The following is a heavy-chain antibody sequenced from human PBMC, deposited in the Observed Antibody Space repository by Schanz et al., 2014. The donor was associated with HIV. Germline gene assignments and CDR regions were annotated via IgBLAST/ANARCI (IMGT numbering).Heavy chain of an antibody. CDR2: ISAGGNTK. CDR3: AKGRDYYDSSGYSD. CDR1: GFNFSDYY. J-gene: IGHJ4*02. Sequence: QEQLVESGGGLVKPGGSLRLSCAASGFNFSDYYMSWIRQTPGKGLEWVSYISAGGNTKYYADSMKGRFTISRDNAKNSLYLQINSLRAEDTAVYYCAKGRDYYDSSGYSDWGQGTLVTVSS. V-gene: IGHV3-11*01. D-gene: IGHD3-22*01.